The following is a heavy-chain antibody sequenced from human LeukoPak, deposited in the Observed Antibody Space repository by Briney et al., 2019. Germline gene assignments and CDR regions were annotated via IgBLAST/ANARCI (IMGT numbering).Heavy chain of an antibody. D-gene: IGHD4-17*01. V-gene: IGHV1-8*01. J-gene: IGHJ3*02. CDR3: ARVKMTTAKNAFDI. CDR1: GCTFTSYD. CDR2: MNPNSGNT. Sequence: ASVKVSCKASGCTFTSYDINWVRQATGQGLEWMGWMNPNSGNTGYAQKFQGRVTMTRNTSISTAYMELSSLRSEDTAVYYCARVKMTTAKNAFDIWGQGTMVTVSS.